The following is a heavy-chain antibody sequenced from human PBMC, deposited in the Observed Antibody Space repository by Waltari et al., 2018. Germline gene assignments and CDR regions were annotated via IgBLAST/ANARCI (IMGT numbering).Heavy chain of an antibody. V-gene: IGHV4-59*01. CDR2: IYYSGST. Sequence: QVQLQESGPGLVKPSETLSLTCPVSGGSISSYYWCWIRQPPGKGLEWYGYIYYSGSTNYNPSLKSRVTISVDTSKNQFSLKLSSVTAADTAVYYCARVIRYCSSTSCYTPPYYYYYYMDVWGKGTTVTISS. J-gene: IGHJ6*03. CDR3: ARVIRYCSSTSCYTPPYYYYYYMDV. D-gene: IGHD2-2*02. CDR1: GGSISSYY.